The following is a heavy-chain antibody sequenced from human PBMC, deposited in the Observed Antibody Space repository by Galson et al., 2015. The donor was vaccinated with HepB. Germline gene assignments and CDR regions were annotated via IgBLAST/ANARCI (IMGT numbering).Heavy chain of an antibody. CDR2: IDPGDSYT. Sequence: QSGAEVKKPGESLRISCKGSGFSFSNYWINWVRQMPGKGLEWVGRIDPGDSYTNYSPSFQGHVTISADKSITTVYLQWNSLKASDTAMYYCATGIDVAATDYWGQGTLVTVSS. D-gene: IGHD6-19*01. CDR3: ATGIDVAATDY. J-gene: IGHJ4*02. CDR1: GFSFSNYW. V-gene: IGHV5-10-1*01.